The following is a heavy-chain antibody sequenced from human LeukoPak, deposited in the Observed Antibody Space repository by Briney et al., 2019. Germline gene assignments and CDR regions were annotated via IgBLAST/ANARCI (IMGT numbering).Heavy chain of an antibody. V-gene: IGHV3-23*01. J-gene: IGHJ4*02. Sequence: QPGGSLRLSCAASGFTFSSYAMSWVRQAPGKGLEWVSAISGSGGSTYYADSVKGWFTISRDNSKNTLYLQMNSLRAEDTAVYYCAKEYAPRGLLRWLQGEGGYFDYWGQGTLVTVSS. CDR1: GFTFSSYA. CDR3: AKEYAPRGLLRWLQGEGGYFDY. D-gene: IGHD5-24*01. CDR2: ISGSGGST.